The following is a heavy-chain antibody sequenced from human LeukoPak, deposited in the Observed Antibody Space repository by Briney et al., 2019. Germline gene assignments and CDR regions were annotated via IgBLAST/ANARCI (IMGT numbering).Heavy chain of an antibody. Sequence: SETLSLTCTVSGGSITSYYWTWIRRPPGKGLEWIGFIYGDGSTKYNPSLKSRVTISVDTSKNQFSLKLSSVTAADTAVYYCARERYSSGWYDYWGQGTLVTVSS. D-gene: IGHD6-19*01. CDR2: IYGDGST. J-gene: IGHJ4*02. V-gene: IGHV4-59*01. CDR1: GGSITSYY. CDR3: ARERYSSGWYDY.